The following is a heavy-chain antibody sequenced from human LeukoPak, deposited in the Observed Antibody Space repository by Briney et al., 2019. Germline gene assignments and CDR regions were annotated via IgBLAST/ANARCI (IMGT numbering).Heavy chain of an antibody. CDR1: GGSISSYY. V-gene: IGHV4-59*01. J-gene: IGHJ6*03. CDR3: ARGRRGVVVVAATLPVDYYYYMDV. CDR2: IYYSGST. D-gene: IGHD2-15*01. Sequence: SETLSLTCTVSGGSISSYYWSWIRQPPGKGLEWIGYIYYSGSTNYNPSLKSRVTISVDTSKNQFSLKLSSVTAADTAVYYCARGRRGVVVVAATLPVDYYYYMDVWGKGTTVTISS.